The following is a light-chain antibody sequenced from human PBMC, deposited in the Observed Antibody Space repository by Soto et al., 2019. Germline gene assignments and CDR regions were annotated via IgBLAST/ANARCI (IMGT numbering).Light chain of an antibody. CDR1: SSDVGGYNY. CDR3: SSYPSSSTV. CDR2: DVS. J-gene: IGLJ1*01. Sequence: QSVLTQPASVSGSPGQSITISCTGTSSDVGGYNYVSWYQQHPGKAPKLMIYDVSNRPSGVSNRFSGSKSGNTASLTISGLQAEDKADYYCSSYPSSSTVSGTGTKVTVL. V-gene: IGLV2-14*01.